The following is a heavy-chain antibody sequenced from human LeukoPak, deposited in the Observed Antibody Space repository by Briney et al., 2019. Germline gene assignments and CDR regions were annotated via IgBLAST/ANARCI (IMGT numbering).Heavy chain of an antibody. V-gene: IGHV3-7*04. CDR1: GFTLSTCW. D-gene: IGHD6-13*01. CDR2: IKGDGSDT. CDR3: AKDWGYGEAGIDF. J-gene: IGHJ4*02. Sequence: GGSLRLSCAASGFTLSTCWLSWVRQAPGKWLEWVAMIKGDGSDTAYVDSAKHRFSISRNNTETSLYLPMSSLRAEDTAVYYCAKDWGYGEAGIDFWGQGTLVTVSS.